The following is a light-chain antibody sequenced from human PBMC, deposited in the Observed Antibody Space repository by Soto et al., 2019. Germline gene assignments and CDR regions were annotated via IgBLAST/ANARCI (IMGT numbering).Light chain of an antibody. V-gene: IGLV1-40*01. CDR1: SSNIGAGYD. J-gene: IGLJ2*01. Sequence: QSVLTQPPSVSGAPGQRVTISCTGSSSNIGAGYDVHWYQQLPGTAPKLLIYGNSNRPSGVPDRFSGSKSGTSASLAITGLQAEDEADYYRQSYDSSTSVVFGGGTKLTVL. CDR2: GNS. CDR3: QSYDSSTSVV.